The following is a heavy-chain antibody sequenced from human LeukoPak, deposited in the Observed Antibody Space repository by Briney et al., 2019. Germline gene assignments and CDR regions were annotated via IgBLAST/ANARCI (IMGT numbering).Heavy chain of an antibody. D-gene: IGHD2-2*01. CDR2: INPNSGGT. Sequence: ASVKVSCKASGYTFTGYYMHWVRQAPGQGLEWMGWINPNSGGTNYAQKFQGRVTMTRDTSISTAYMELSRLRSDDTAVYYCARDIVVVPAAKKGDYWGQGTLVTVSS. CDR3: ARDIVVVPAAKKGDY. CDR1: GYTFTGYY. V-gene: IGHV1-2*02. J-gene: IGHJ4*02.